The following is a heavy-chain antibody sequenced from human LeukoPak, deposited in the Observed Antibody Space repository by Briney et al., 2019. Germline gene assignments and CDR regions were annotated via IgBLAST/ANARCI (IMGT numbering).Heavy chain of an antibody. V-gene: IGHV3-21*01. Sequence: GGSLRLSCAASGFTFSSYRMNWVRQAPGKGLEWVSSISSSSSYIYYADSMKGRFTISRDNAKNSLYLQMNSLRAEDTAVYYCARAWYSSGWLDYWGQGTLVTVSS. CDR3: ARAWYSSGWLDY. J-gene: IGHJ4*02. D-gene: IGHD6-19*01. CDR2: ISSSSSYI. CDR1: GFTFSSYR.